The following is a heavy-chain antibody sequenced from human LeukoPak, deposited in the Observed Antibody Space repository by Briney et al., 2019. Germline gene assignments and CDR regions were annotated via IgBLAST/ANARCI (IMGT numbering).Heavy chain of an antibody. CDR2: IKQDGCEK. V-gene: IGHV3-7*01. Sequence: GGSLRLSCAAPGFTFSSYWMTWVRQAPGKGLEWVANIKQDGCEKYYVDSVKGRFTISRDNAKNSLYLQMNSLRAEDTAVYYCAREVDARRLGSWVDPSGQGTLVTVSS. CDR3: AREVDARRLGSWVDP. D-gene: IGHD6-6*01. J-gene: IGHJ5*02. CDR1: GFTFSSYW.